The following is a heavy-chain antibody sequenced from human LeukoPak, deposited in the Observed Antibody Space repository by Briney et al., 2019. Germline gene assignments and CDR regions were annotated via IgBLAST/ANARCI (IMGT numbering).Heavy chain of an antibody. CDR3: TRAPYGSGSYWGYYYYMDV. V-gene: IGHV3-49*04. J-gene: IGHJ6*03. CDR1: GFTFGDYA. D-gene: IGHD3-10*01. Sequence: GGSLRLSCTASGFTFGDYAMSWVRQAPGKGLEWVGFIRSKAYGGTTEYAASVKGRFTISRDDSKSIAYLQMNSLKTEDTAVYYCTRAPYGSGSYWGYYYYMDVWGKGTTVTVSS. CDR2: IRSKAYGGTT.